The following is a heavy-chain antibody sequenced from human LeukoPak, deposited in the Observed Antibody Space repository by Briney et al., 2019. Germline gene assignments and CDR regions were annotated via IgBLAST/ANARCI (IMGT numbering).Heavy chain of an antibody. CDR1: GGSISRYY. J-gene: IGHJ5*02. D-gene: IGHD1-26*01. CDR3: ARGGNYWPQWWFDP. Sequence: PSETLSLTCTISGGSISRYYWSWLRQPPGKGLEWIGYIYYSGSTNYNPSLKSRVTISVDTSKNQFSLKLSSVTPADTAVYYCARGGNYWPQWWFDPWGRGTLVSVSS. V-gene: IGHV4-59*01. CDR2: IYYSGST.